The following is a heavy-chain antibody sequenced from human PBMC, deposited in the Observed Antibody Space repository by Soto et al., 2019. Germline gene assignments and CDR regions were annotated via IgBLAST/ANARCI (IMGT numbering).Heavy chain of an antibody. CDR1: GFAFSDSA. CDR3: TRPPHTPLGHYGMDV. J-gene: IGHJ6*02. Sequence: EVQLVESGGGLVQPGGSLKLSCAASGFAFSDSAMHWVRQASGKGLEWVGRIRSKPNSYATAYAASVKGRFTISRDDSKYPASLQMNSLTTEVTAVYYCTRPPHTPLGHYGMDVWGQGTTVTVSS. D-gene: IGHD2-2*02. V-gene: IGHV3-73*01. CDR2: IRSKPNSYAT.